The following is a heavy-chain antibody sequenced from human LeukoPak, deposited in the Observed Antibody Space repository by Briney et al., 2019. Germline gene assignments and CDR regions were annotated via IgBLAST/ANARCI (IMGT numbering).Heavy chain of an antibody. CDR3: ARAWQQLVFDY. CDR1: GGSISSYY. V-gene: IGHV4-59*01. D-gene: IGHD6-13*01. Sequence: SSETLSLTCTVSGGSISSYYWSWIRQPPGKGLEWIGYIYYSGSTNYNPSLKSRVTISVDTSKNQFSLELSSVTAADTAVYYCARAWQQLVFDYWGQGTLVTVSS. CDR2: IYYSGST. J-gene: IGHJ4*02.